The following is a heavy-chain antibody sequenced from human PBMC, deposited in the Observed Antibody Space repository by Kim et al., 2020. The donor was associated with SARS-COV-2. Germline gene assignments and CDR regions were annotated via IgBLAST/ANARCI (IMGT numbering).Heavy chain of an antibody. CDR3: ARGVAVAKHYFDY. Sequence: SETLSLTCTVSGGSISSSSYYWGWIRQPPGKGLEWIGSIYYSGSTYYNPSLKSRVTISVDTSKNQFSLKLSSVTAADTAVYYCARGVAVAKHYFDYWGQGTLVTVSS. CDR1: GGSISSSSYY. CDR2: IYYSGST. D-gene: IGHD6-19*01. V-gene: IGHV4-39*07. J-gene: IGHJ4*02.